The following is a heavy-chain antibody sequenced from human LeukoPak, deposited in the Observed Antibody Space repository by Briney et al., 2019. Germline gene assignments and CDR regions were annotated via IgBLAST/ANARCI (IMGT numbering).Heavy chain of an antibody. J-gene: IGHJ4*02. CDR2: IYSGGST. V-gene: IGHV3-53*01. CDR3: IYGYTLDF. D-gene: IGHD5-18*01. Sequence: PGGSLRLSCAASGFTVSGTYMNWVRQAPGKGLEWVSVIYSGGSTNYADSVKGRFTISRDNSKNTLYLQMNSLRAEDTAVYYCIYGYTLDFWGQGTLVTVSS. CDR1: GFTVSGTY.